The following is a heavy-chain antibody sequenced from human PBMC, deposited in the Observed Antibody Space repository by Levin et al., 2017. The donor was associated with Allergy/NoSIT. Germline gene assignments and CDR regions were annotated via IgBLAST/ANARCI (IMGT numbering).Heavy chain of an antibody. J-gene: IGHJ4*02. CDR2: INPDIGGT. CDR3: ARGREYSGYGSFDY. V-gene: IGHV1-2*02. Sequence: ASVKVSCKASGYTFTDYHLHWLRQAPGQGLEWMGWINPDIGGTNYAQKFQGRVTMTRDTSISTVYLDLSRLRSDDTAMYYCARGREYSGYGSFDYWGQGTLVTVSS. D-gene: IGHD5-12*01. CDR1: GYTFTDYH.